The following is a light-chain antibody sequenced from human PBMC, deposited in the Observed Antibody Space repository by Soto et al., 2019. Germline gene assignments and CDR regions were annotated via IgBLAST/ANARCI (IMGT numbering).Light chain of an antibody. V-gene: IGKV1-27*01. CDR2: SAS. Sequence: DLQMTQSPSSLSASVGDRVTITCRASQDIGPYLAWYQQKSGRVPELLIYSASTLQSGVPSRFSGSGSGADFSLTISGLQPEDAATYYCQNYDSGPLTFGGGTKVEI. CDR1: QDIGPY. CDR3: QNYDSGPLT. J-gene: IGKJ4*01.